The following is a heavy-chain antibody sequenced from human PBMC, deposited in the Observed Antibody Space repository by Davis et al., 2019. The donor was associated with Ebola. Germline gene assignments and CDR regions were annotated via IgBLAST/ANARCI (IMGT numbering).Heavy chain of an antibody. D-gene: IGHD6-19*01. J-gene: IGHJ5*02. CDR3: AKDWGIAVAGWFDP. CDR1: VITFSSYA. CDR2: ISGSGGTT. V-gene: IGHV3-23*01. Sequence: GGSLRLSCADSVITFSSYAMTWVRQAPGKGLEWVSAISGSGGTTYYAGSVKGRFTVSRDNSKNTLYLQMNSLRAEDTAVYYCAKDWGIAVAGWFDPWGQGTLVTVSS.